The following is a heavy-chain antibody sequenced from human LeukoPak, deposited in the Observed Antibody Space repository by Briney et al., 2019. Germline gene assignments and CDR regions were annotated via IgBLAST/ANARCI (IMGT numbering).Heavy chain of an antibody. CDR3: ARENWNYFDY. CDR1: GGSISSGGYY. Sequence: SQTLSLTYTVSGGSISSGGYYWSWIRQHPGKGLEWIGYIYYSGSTYYNPSLKSRVTISVDTSKNQFSLKLSSVTAADTAVYYCARENWNYFDYWGQGTLVTVSS. CDR2: IYYSGST. V-gene: IGHV4-31*03. D-gene: IGHD1-1*01. J-gene: IGHJ4*02.